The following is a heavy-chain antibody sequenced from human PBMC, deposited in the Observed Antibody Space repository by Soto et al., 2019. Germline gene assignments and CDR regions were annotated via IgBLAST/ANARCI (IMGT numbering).Heavy chain of an antibody. CDR2: IRGSGGST. CDR1: GFTFRSYA. CDR3: AKDYRAKPGWSDY. Sequence: GESLKISCAASGFTFRSYAMSWVRQAPGKGLEWVSAIRGSGGSTYYADSVKGRFTISRDNSKNTLYLQMNSLRAEDTAVYYCAKDYRAKPGWSDYWGQGTLVTVSS. J-gene: IGHJ4*02. V-gene: IGHV3-23*01. D-gene: IGHD3-16*02.